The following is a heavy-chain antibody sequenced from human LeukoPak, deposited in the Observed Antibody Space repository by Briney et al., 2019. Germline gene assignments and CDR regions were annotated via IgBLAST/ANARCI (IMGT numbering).Heavy chain of an antibody. J-gene: IGHJ4*02. V-gene: IGHV3-48*04. D-gene: IGHD4-17*01. CDR1: GFTFSSYS. CDR2: ISSSGSTI. Sequence: GGSLRLSCAASGFTFSSYSMNWVRQAPGKGLEWVSYISSSGSTIYYADSVKGRFTISRDNAKNSLYLQMNSLRAEDTAVYYCARERGYGDYSSDYWGQGTLVTVSS. CDR3: ARERGYGDYSSDY.